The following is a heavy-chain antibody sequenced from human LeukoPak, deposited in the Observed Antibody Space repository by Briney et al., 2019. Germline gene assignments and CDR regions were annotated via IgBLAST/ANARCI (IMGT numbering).Heavy chain of an antibody. J-gene: IGHJ5*02. CDR2: ICYSGST. V-gene: IGHV4-59*01. Sequence: PSETLSLTCTVSGGSISSYYWSWIRQPTGKGLEWIGYICYSGSTNYNPSLKSRVTISVDTSKNQFSLKLSSVTAADTAVYYCARDDCSSTSCYFRWFDPWGQGTLVTVSS. CDR1: GGSISSYY. D-gene: IGHD2-2*01. CDR3: ARDDCSSTSCYFRWFDP.